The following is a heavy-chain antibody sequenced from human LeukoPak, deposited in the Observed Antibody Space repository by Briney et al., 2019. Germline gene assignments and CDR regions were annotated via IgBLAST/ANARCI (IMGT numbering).Heavy chain of an antibody. V-gene: IGHV3-74*01. J-gene: IGHJ5*02. CDR1: GFTFTNYW. CDR2: INNDGSSA. Sequence: PGGSLRLSCVASGFTFTNYWMHWVRQAPGKGLVWVSCINNDGSSADYADSVKARFTISRDNARNTLYLQMNSLRAEDTAVYYCARPDLMRELRFDPWGQGTLVTVSS. CDR3: ARPDLMRELRFDP. D-gene: IGHD1-7*01.